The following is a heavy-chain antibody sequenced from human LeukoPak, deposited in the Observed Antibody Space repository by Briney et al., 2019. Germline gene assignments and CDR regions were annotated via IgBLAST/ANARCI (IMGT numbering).Heavy chain of an antibody. D-gene: IGHD3-3*01. J-gene: IGHJ4*02. Sequence: SVKVSCKASGFTFTSSAVQWVRQARGQRLEWIGWVVVGSGNTNYAQKFQERVTITRDMSTSTAYMELSSLRSEDTAVYYCAADLPPVFGVVVDYWGQGTLVTVSS. V-gene: IGHV1-58*01. CDR3: AADLPPVFGVVVDY. CDR1: GFTFTSSA. CDR2: VVVGSGNT.